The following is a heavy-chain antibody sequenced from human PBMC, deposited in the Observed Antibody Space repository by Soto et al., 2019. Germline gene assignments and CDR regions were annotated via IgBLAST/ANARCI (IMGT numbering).Heavy chain of an antibody. V-gene: IGHV1-18*01. J-gene: IGHJ4*02. CDR1: GYTFTSYA. CDR2: ISAYNGNT. Sequence: QVQLVQSGAEVKKPGASVKVSCKASGYTFTSYAISWVRQAPGQGLEWMGWISAYNGNTNYAQKLQGRVTMTTDTSTSTANMELRSPRSDDTAVDYCARDVNKGLIDYWGQGTLVTVTS. CDR3: ARDVNKGLIDY.